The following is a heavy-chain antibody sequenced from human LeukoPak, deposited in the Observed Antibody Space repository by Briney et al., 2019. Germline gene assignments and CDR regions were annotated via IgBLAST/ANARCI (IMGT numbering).Heavy chain of an antibody. CDR3: ARVLRGVINLDY. D-gene: IGHD3-10*01. CDR1: GFTFSDYY. J-gene: IGHJ4*02. CDR2: ISSSGSTR. Sequence: GGFLRLSCAASGFTFSDYYMSWIRQAPGKGLEWVSYISSSGSTRYYADSVKGRFTISRDNAKNSLDLQMNSLRAEDTAVYYCARVLRGVINLDYWGQGTLVTVSS. V-gene: IGHV3-11*01.